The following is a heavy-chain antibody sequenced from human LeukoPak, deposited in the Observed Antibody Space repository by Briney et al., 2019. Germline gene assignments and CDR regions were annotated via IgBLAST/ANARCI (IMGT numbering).Heavy chain of an antibody. CDR1: GFTFSNYA. CDR2: ITASGGST. Sequence: GGSLRLSCAAAGFTFSNYAMSWVRQAPGKGLEWVSAITASGGSTYYADSVKGRFTISRDNSKNTLHLQVNSLRAEDTAVYYCASLYSGSSDYWGQGTLVTVSS. J-gene: IGHJ4*02. CDR3: ASLYSGSSDY. D-gene: IGHD1-26*01. V-gene: IGHV3-23*01.